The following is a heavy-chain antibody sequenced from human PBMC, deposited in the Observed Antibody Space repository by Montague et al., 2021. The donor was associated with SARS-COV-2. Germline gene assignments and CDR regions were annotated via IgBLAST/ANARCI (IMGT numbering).Heavy chain of an antibody. CDR3: SSGDFFDY. J-gene: IGHJ4*02. CDR1: GFTFSSQW. D-gene: IGHD3-16*01. V-gene: IGHV3-7*01. Sequence: SLRLSRAASGFTFSSQWMSWVRQAPGKGLEWVANIKEDGSVRQYAASVKGRFTISRDNAKNSLVLQMNSLRVENTAFYYCSSGDFFDYWGQGTLVTVSS. CDR2: IKEDGSVR.